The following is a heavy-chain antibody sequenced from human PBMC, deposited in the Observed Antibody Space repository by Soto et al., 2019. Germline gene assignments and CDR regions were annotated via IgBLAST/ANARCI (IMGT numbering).Heavy chain of an antibody. CDR2: ISTFNGKT. J-gene: IGHJ3*01. CDR3: ARLLTEGATFREDAFDL. Sequence: QVQLVQSGGDVKTPGASVKVSCTTFRYTFTSHGIAWVRQAPGQGLEWMGWISTFNGKTDYAQKFQGRVTMTADTLTSTVRMELRSLRSDDTAVYYCARLLTEGATFREDAFDLWGQGTKVTFSS. D-gene: IGHD1-26*01. CDR1: RYTFTSHG. V-gene: IGHV1-18*01.